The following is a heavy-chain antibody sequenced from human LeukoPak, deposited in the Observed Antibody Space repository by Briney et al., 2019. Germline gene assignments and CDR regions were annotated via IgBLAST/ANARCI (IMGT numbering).Heavy chain of an antibody. J-gene: IGHJ4*02. Sequence: SETLSLTCTVSGGSVSSGSYYWGWIRQPPGKGLEWIGNIYYSGSTYYNPSLKSRVTISVETSKNQFPLKLSSVTAADTAVYYCTRLGSSGWYYFDYWGQGTLVTVSS. CDR1: GGSVSSGSYY. D-gene: IGHD6-19*01. CDR3: TRLGSSGWYYFDY. V-gene: IGHV4-39*06. CDR2: IYYSGST.